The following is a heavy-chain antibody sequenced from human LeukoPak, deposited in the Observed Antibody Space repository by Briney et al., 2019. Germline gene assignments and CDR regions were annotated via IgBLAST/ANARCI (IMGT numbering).Heavy chain of an antibody. CDR2: INPSGGST. V-gene: IGHV1-46*01. D-gene: IGHD1-26*01. Sequence: ASVKVSCKASGYTFTSYYMHWVRQAPGQGLEWMGIINPSGGSTSYAQKFQGRVTMTRDTSTSTVYMELSSLRSEDTAVYYCAGLVGRYSTGMYYYFDYWGPGTLVTVSS. J-gene: IGHJ4*02. CDR1: GYTFTSYY. CDR3: AGLVGRYSTGMYYYFDY.